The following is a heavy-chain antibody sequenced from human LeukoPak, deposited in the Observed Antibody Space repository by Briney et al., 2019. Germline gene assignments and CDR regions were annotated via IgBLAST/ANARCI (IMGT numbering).Heavy chain of an antibody. CDR3: ARPISSSWYGGFDY. CDR1: GGSISNSSYY. D-gene: IGHD6-13*01. V-gene: IGHV4-39*01. Sequence: PSETLSLTCTVSGGSISNSSYYWGWIRQPPGKGPEWIGSIHYSGSTYYNPSLKSRVTISVDTSKNQFSLNLSSVTAADTAVYYCARPISSSWYGGFDYWGQGTLVTVSS. J-gene: IGHJ4*02. CDR2: IHYSGST.